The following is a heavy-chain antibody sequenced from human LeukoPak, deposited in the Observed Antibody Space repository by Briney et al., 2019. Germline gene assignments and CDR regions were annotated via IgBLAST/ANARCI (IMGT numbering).Heavy chain of an antibody. D-gene: IGHD6-13*01. V-gene: IGHV3-21*01. Sequence: GGSLRLSCAASEFTFSSYSMNWVRQAPGKGLEWVSSISSSSSCIYYADSVKGRFTISRDNAKNSLYLQMNSLRAEDTAVYYCARVPGYSSSWFDYWGQGTLVTVPS. CDR1: EFTFSSYS. J-gene: IGHJ4*02. CDR3: ARVPGYSSSWFDY. CDR2: ISSSSSCI.